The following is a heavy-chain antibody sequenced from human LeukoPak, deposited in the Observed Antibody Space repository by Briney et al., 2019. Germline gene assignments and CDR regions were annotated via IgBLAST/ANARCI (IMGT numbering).Heavy chain of an antibody. D-gene: IGHD3-10*01. J-gene: IGHJ6*02. CDR3: ARDRRSLPYYYGSGRERSYYYYGMDV. V-gene: IGHV4-61*01. CDR2: IYYSGST. CDR1: GGSISSSTYY. Sequence: PSETLSLTCTASGGSISSSTYYWGWIRQPPGKGLEWIGYIYYSGSTNYNPSLKSRVTISVDTSKNQFSLKLSSVTAADTAVYYCARDRRSLPYYYGSGRERSYYYYGMDVWGQGTTVTVSS.